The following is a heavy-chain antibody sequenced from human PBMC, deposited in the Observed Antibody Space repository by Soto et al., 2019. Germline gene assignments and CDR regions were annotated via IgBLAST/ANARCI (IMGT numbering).Heavy chain of an antibody. CDR1: GYTFTNYG. CDR2: ISAYNGNT. J-gene: IGHJ2*01. V-gene: IGHV1-18*01. Sequence: QVQLVQSGSEVKKPGASVKVSCKASGYTFTNYGMSWVRQAPGQGLEWMGWISAYNGNTNHAQNFQCRVTMTTDTSTNTAYMELRSLRSDDTAGYYCARCYCSVGSCYSCWHFDLWGRGALVTVSS. D-gene: IGHD2-15*01. CDR3: ARCYCSVGSCYSCWHFDL.